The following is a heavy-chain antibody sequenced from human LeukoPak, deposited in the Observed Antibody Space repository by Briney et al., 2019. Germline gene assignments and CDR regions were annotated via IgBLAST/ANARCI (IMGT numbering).Heavy chain of an antibody. Sequence: SVKVSCKASGGTFSSYAISWVRQAPGQGLEWMGGIIPIFGTANYAQKFQGRVTITADESTSTAYMELSSLRSEDTAVYYCARGVIRGVINNWFDPWGQGTLVTVSS. CDR3: ARGVIRGVINNWFDP. V-gene: IGHV1-69*13. D-gene: IGHD3-10*01. J-gene: IGHJ5*02. CDR2: IIPIFGTA. CDR1: GGTFSSYA.